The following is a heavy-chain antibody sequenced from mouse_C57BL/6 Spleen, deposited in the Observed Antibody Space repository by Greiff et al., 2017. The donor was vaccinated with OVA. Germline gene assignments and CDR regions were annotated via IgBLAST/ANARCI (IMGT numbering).Heavy chain of an antibody. CDR1: GFTFSSYG. V-gene: IGHV5-6*02. J-gene: IGHJ1*03. Sequence: EVMLVESGGDLVKPGGSLKLSCAASGFTFSSYGMSWVRQTPDKRLEWVATISSGGSYTYYPDSVKGRFTISRDNAKNTLYLQRSSLKSEDTAMYYCARQGSPRYFDVWGTGTTVTVSS. CDR2: ISSGGSYT. D-gene: IGHD1-1*01. CDR3: ARQGSPRYFDV.